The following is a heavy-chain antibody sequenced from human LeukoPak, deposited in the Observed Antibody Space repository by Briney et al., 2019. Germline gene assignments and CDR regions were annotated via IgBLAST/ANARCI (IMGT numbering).Heavy chain of an antibody. Sequence: SETLSLTCTVSGGSISSSSYYWGWIRQPPGKGLEWIGSIYYSGSTYYNPSLKSRVTISVDTSKNQFSLKLSSVTAADTAVYYCAREDRGLGWGFDPWGQGTLVTVSS. D-gene: IGHD4-23*01. V-gene: IGHV4-39*07. CDR3: AREDRGLGWGFDP. CDR2: IYYSGST. CDR1: GGSISSSSYY. J-gene: IGHJ5*02.